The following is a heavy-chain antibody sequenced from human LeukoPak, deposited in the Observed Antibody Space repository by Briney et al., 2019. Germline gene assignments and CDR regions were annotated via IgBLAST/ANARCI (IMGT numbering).Heavy chain of an antibody. J-gene: IGHJ4*02. CDR2: ISGSGGST. CDR1: GFTFSSYA. V-gene: IGHV3-23*01. D-gene: IGHD2-2*01. CDR3: AKHPSRSIVVVPAAIDY. Sequence: TGGSLRLSCAVSGFTFSSYAMSWVRQAPGKGLEWVSAISGSGGSTYYADSVKGRFTISRDNSKNTLYLQMNSLRAEDTAVYYCAKHPSRSIVVVPAAIDYWGQGTLVTVSS.